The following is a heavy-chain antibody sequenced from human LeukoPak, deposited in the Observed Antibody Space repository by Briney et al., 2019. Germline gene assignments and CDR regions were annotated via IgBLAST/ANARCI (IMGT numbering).Heavy chain of an antibody. CDR2: IRFDGTNK. V-gene: IGHV3-30*02. D-gene: IGHD2-2*01. CDR1: GFTFSNYG. Sequence: GSLRLSCAASGFTFSNYGMHWVRQAPGKGLEWVAFIRFDGTNKYYADSVKGRLTISRDNSKNTLYLQMNSLRIEDTGVYYCAKALLRYCSSTSCSTDYWGQGTLVTVSS. CDR3: AKALLRYCSSTSCSTDY. J-gene: IGHJ4*02.